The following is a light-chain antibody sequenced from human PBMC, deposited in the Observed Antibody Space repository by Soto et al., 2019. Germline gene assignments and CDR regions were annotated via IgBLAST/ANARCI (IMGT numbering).Light chain of an antibody. V-gene: IGKV1-8*01. Sequence: QLTQSPSSLSASTGDRVTITCRASQGISSYLAWYQQKPGKAPKLLIYAASTLQSGVPSRFSGSGSGTDFTLTISCLQSEDFATYYCQQYYSYPWTFGQGTKVDIK. J-gene: IGKJ1*01. CDR1: QGISSY. CDR2: AAS. CDR3: QQYYSYPWT.